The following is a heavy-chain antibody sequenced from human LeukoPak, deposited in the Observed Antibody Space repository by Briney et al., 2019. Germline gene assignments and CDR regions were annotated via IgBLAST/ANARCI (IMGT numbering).Heavy chain of an antibody. D-gene: IGHD6-19*01. Sequence: GGSLRLSCAASGFTFSSYGMHWVRQAPGKGLEWVAVIWYDGSNKYHADSVKGRFTISRDNSKNTLYLQMNSLRAEDTAVYYCAKDSGYSGWPFDYWGQGTLVTVSS. CDR3: AKDSGYSGWPFDY. CDR1: GFTFSSYG. CDR2: IWYDGSNK. J-gene: IGHJ4*02. V-gene: IGHV3-33*06.